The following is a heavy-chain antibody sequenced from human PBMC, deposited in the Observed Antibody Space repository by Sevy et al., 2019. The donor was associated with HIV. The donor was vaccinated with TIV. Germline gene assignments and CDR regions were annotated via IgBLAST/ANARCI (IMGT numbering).Heavy chain of an antibody. CDR2: INHSGST. D-gene: IGHD6-13*01. Sequence: SETLSLTCAVYGGSFSGYYWSWIRQPPGKGLEWIGEINHSGSTNYNPSLKSRVTISVDTSKNQFSLKLSAVTAADTAGYYCARGGRLAARRGYFDYWGQGTLVTVSS. J-gene: IGHJ4*02. CDR1: GGSFSGYY. V-gene: IGHV4-34*01. CDR3: ARGGRLAARRGYFDY.